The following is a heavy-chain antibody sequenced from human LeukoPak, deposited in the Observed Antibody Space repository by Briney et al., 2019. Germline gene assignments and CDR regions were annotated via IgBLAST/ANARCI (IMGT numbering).Heavy chain of an antibody. D-gene: IGHD5-18*01. CDR1: GGSISSGSYY. Sequence: NASETLSLTCTVSGGSISSGSYYWSWIRQPPGQGLEWIGYIFHSGTTNYNPSLKSRVTISVDTSKNQFSLKLSSVTAADTAVYYCARDRYIFAGPDAYYYMDVWGKGTTVTISS. V-gene: IGHV4-61*01. CDR2: IFHSGTT. J-gene: IGHJ6*03. CDR3: ARDRYIFAGPDAYYYMDV.